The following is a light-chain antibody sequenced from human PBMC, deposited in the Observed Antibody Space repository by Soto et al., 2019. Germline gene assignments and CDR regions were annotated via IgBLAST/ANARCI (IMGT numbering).Light chain of an antibody. CDR2: AAS. J-gene: IGKJ1*01. V-gene: IGKV1-39*01. Sequence: GHRIPVTCRASQSINNYLNWYQQKPGKAPKLLIYAASSFQSGVPSRFSGSGSGTEFTLTIRRRKAEDFATYYCHQSYIPARKFGQGSKVDI. CDR1: QSINNY. CDR3: HQSYIPARK.